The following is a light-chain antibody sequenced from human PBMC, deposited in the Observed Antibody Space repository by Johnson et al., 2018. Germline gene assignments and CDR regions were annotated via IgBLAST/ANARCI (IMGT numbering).Light chain of an antibody. CDR2: ENN. CDR1: SSNIGNNY. CDR3: GTWDSSLSAGNV. Sequence: QSVLTQPPSVSAAPGQKVTISCSGSSSNIGNNYVSWYQQLPGTAPKLLIYENNKRPSGIPDRFYGSKSGTSATLGITGLQTGDEADYYCGTWDSSLSAGNVFGTGPKVPDL. J-gene: IGLJ1*01. V-gene: IGLV1-51*02.